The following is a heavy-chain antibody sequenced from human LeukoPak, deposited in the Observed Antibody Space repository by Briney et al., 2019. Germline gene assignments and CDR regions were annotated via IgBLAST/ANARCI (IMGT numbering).Heavy chain of an antibody. V-gene: IGHV3-30*02. CDR2: VWYDGSNK. J-gene: IGHJ4*02. CDR3: AKDWHYYDSSGYYYDGY. D-gene: IGHD3-22*01. CDR1: GFTFSSYG. Sequence: GGSLRLSCAASGFTFSSYGMHWVRQAPGKGLEWVAVVWYDGSNKYYADSVKGRFTISRDNSKNTLYLQMNSLRAEDTAVYYCAKDWHYYDSSGYYYDGYWGQGTLVTVSS.